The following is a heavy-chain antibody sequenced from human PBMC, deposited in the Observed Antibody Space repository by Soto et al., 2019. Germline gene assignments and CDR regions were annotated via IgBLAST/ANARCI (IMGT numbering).Heavy chain of an antibody. CDR3: AKGSGYDYTYYYHCYMDV. CDR1: GFTFINYA. D-gene: IGHD5-12*01. CDR2: ISGAGGST. V-gene: IGHV3-23*01. Sequence: EVQLLESGGGLVQPGGSLRLSCAASGFTFINYAMSWVRQAPGKGLEWVSSISGAGGSTYYADSVKGRFTISRDNSKNTLYLQVNSLRADDTAVDYCAKGSGYDYTYYYHCYMDVWGKGTTVTVSS. J-gene: IGHJ6*03.